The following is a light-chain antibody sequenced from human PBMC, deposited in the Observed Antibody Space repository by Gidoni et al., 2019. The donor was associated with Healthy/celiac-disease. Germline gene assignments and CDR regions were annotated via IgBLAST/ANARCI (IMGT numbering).Light chain of an antibody. CDR2: AAS. Sequence: DIQITQSPSSLSASVGDRVHITCRASQSIRSYLNWYQQKPGKAPKLLIYAASSLKSGVPSRFSVSGSGTDFTRTISSLQPEDFATYYCQQSYSTPPFTFGPGTKVDIK. CDR1: QSIRSY. J-gene: IGKJ3*01. V-gene: IGKV1-39*01. CDR3: QQSYSTPPFT.